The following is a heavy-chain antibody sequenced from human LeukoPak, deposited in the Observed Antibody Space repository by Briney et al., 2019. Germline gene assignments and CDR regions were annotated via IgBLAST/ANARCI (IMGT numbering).Heavy chain of an antibody. D-gene: IGHD3-16*02. CDR1: GGSIGTYY. CDR2: IYVTGT. V-gene: IGHV4-59*08. CDR3: GRHIGGGIEDMDV. Sequence: SETLSLTCTVSGGSIGTYYWRWVRQSPGKGLEWIGYIYVTGTRYNPYLQSRVTISVDRSRNQFFLKMGSVTAADTTVYYCGRHIGGGIEDMDVWGKGTKVIVSS. J-gene: IGHJ6*03.